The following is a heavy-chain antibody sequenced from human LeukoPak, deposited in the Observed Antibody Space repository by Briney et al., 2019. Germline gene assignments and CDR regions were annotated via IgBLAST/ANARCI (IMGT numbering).Heavy chain of an antibody. V-gene: IGHV3-11*04. CDR2: ISSSGSII. J-gene: IGHJ5*02. Sequence: GGSLRLSCAASGFTFSDYYMSWIRQAPGKGLEWVSCISSSGSIIYYADSVKGRFTISRDNAKNSLYLQMNSLRAEDTAVYYCARDFHGSGTYHTFDPWGQGTLVTVSS. D-gene: IGHD3-10*01. CDR1: GFTFSDYY. CDR3: ARDFHGSGTYHTFDP.